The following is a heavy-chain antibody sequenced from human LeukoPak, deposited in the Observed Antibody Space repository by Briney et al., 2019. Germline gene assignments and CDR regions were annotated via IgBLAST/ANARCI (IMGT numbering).Heavy chain of an antibody. CDR3: ARDGPGYCSSTSCFDQNFDY. D-gene: IGHD2-2*01. CDR2: ISGYNGNT. J-gene: IGHJ4*02. V-gene: IGHV1-18*01. Sequence: ASVKVSCKASGYTFINYGISWVRQAPGQGLEWTGWISGYNGNTNYAQKLQGRVTMTTDTSTSTAYMELRSLRSDDTAVYFCARDGPGYCSSTSCFDQNFDYWGQGILVTVSS. CDR1: GYTFINYG.